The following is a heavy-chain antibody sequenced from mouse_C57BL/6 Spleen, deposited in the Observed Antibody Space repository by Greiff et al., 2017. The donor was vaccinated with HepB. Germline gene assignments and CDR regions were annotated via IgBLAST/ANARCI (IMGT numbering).Heavy chain of an antibody. V-gene: IGHV5-12*01. Sequence: EVKLMESGGGLVQPGGSLKLSCAASGFTFSDYYMYWVRQTPEKRLEWVAYISNGGGSTYYPDTVKGRFTISRDNAKNTLYLQMSRLKSEDTAMYYCALLRYSAWFAYWGQGTLVTVSA. CDR1: GFTFSDYY. D-gene: IGHD1-1*01. CDR2: ISNGGGST. J-gene: IGHJ3*01. CDR3: ALLRYSAWFAY.